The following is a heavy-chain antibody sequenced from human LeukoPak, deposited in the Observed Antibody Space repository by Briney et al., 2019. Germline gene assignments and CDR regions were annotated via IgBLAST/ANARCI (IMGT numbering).Heavy chain of an antibody. D-gene: IGHD3-10*01. CDR3: YGSGSYSHYYYGMDV. V-gene: IGHV4-34*03. J-gene: IGHJ6*02. CDR1: GGSFSGYY. Sequence: SETLSLTCAVYGGSFSGYYWSWIRQPPGKGLEWIGEINHSGSTNYNPSLKSRVTISVDTSKNQFSLKLSSVTAADTAVYYCYGSGSYSHYYYGMDVWGQGTTVTVSS. CDR2: INHSGST.